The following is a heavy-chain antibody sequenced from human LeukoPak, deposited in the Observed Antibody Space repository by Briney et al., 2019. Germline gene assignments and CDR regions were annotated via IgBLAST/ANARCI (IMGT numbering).Heavy chain of an antibody. CDR2: IYYSGST. CDR1: GGSISSSSYY. D-gene: IGHD3-9*01. CDR3: ARGYYDILTGYYGYYFDY. V-gene: IGHV4-39*07. Sequence: SETLSLTCTVSGGSISSSSYYWGWIRQPPGKGLEWIGSIYYSGSTYYNPSLKSRVTISVDTSKNQFSLKLSSVTAADTAVYYCARGYYDILTGYYGYYFDYWGQGTLVTVSS. J-gene: IGHJ4*02.